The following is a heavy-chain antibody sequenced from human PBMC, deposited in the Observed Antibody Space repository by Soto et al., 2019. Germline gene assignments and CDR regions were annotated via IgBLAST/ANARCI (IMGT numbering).Heavy chain of an antibody. CDR2: IWYDGSNK. Sequence: VQLVESGGGLVQPGGSLRLSCAASGFTFSSYGMHWVRQAPGKGLEWVAVIWYDGSNKYYADSVKGRFTISRDNSKNTLYLQMNSLRAEDTAVYYCAREKFRAAAGFFDYWGQGTLVTVSS. D-gene: IGHD6-13*01. V-gene: IGHV3-33*08. CDR1: GFTFSSYG. CDR3: AREKFRAAAGFFDY. J-gene: IGHJ4*02.